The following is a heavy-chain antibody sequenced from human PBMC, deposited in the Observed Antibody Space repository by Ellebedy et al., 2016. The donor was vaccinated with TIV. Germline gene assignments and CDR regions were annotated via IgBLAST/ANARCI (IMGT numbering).Heavy chain of an antibody. CDR3: ARGVGLHHSYYFDY. CDR1: GFTFSSYG. Sequence: PGGSLRLSCEASGFTFSSYGMHWVRQAPGKGLEWVSGISGSGGSTDYADSVKGRFTISRDNAKNSLYLQMNSLRDEDTAVYYCARGVGLHHSYYFDYWGQGTLVTVSS. D-gene: IGHD1-26*01. V-gene: IGHV3-21*01. J-gene: IGHJ4*02. CDR2: ISGSGGST.